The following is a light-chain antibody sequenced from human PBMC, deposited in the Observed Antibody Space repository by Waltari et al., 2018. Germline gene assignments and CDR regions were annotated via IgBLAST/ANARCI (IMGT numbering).Light chain of an antibody. J-gene: IGKJ3*01. V-gene: IGKV3-15*01. CDR3: QQYSKWPLFL. CDR1: QSISGD. CDR2: GAS. Sequence: EIVMTQSPATLSVSPGERVTLSCRASQSISGDLAWYQQKPGQAPRLLISGASSRGNGVPARVSGSGSGTDLTLTISSLQSEDSALDFCQQYSKWPLFLFGPGTKLDVK.